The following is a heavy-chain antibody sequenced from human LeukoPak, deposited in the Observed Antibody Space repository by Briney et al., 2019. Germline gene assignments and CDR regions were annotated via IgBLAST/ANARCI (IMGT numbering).Heavy chain of an antibody. D-gene: IGHD4-17*01. CDR3: ANEIRPNDY. CDR2: INPNGITT. CDR1: GFIFRNYW. Sequence: GGSLRLSCAASGFIFRNYWMHWVRQAPGKGLVWVARINPNGITTTYTDSVEGRFFISRDNSKNTLHLHMNSLRVGDTGIYYCANEIRPNDYWGQGTLVTVAS. V-gene: IGHV3-74*01. J-gene: IGHJ4*02.